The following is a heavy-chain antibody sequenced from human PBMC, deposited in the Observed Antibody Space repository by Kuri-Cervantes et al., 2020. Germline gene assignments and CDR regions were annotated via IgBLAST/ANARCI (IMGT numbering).Heavy chain of an antibody. CDR3: AKGVTGTYYYYGMDV. D-gene: IGHD1-20*01. Sequence: SLKISCAASGFTFDDYAMHWVRQAPGKGLEWVSGISWNSGSIGYADSVKGRLTISRDNAKNSLYLQMNSLRAEDTALYYCAKGVTGTYYYYGMDVWGQGTTVTVSS. J-gene: IGHJ6*02. CDR2: ISWNSGSI. V-gene: IGHV3-9*01. CDR1: GFTFDDYA.